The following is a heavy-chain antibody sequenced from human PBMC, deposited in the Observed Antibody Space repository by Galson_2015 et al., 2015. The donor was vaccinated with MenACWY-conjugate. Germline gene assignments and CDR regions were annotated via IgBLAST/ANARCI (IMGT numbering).Heavy chain of an antibody. CDR3: ARDGYSDSSGYYYHFDS. V-gene: IGHV1-69*06. CDR2: TA. J-gene: IGHJ4*02. Sequence: TANYAQQFQGRVTITAGKSTSTGYMELSSLRSADTAVYYCARDGYSDSSGYYYHFDSWGQGTLVTVSS. D-gene: IGHD3-22*01.